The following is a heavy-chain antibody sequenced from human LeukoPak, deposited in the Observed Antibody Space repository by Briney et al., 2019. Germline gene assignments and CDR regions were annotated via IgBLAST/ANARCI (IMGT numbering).Heavy chain of an antibody. V-gene: IGHV3-7*03. J-gene: IGHJ6*03. CDR1: GFTVTNYW. CDR2: IKQDGTER. CDR3: ALFFGSGWTFYYYFMDV. D-gene: IGHD6-19*01. Sequence: PGGSLRLSCAASGFTVTNYWMTWVRQAPGKGLEWVASIKQDGTERYYVDSVKGRFTISRDNAKNTLYLQMDSLRAEDTAVYYCALFFGSGWTFYYYFMDVWGKGTTVTVSS.